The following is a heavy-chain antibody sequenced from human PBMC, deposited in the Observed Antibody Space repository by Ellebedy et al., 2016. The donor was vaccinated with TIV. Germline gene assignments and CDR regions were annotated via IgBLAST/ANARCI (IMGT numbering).Heavy chain of an antibody. CDR3: ARDFQEFSSSYYSDY. CDR2: IPYDGSIK. Sequence: GESLKISCAASGFTFSIFPMHWVRQAPGKGLEWVAVIPYDGSIKYYADSVKGRFTISRDNSKNTLYLQMNSLRAEDTAVYYCARDFQEFSSSYYSDYWGQGTLVTVSS. CDR1: GFTFSIFP. D-gene: IGHD6-6*01. V-gene: IGHV3-30-3*01. J-gene: IGHJ4*02.